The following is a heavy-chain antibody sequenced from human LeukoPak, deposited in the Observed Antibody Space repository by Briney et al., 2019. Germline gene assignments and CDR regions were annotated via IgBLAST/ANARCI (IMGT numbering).Heavy chain of an antibody. V-gene: IGHV4-30-4*01. J-gene: IGHJ5*02. CDR2: IYYSGST. CDR3: ARVVVPAAPFDP. D-gene: IGHD2-2*01. Sequence: SQTLSLTCTVSGGSISSGDYYWSWIRQPRGKGLEWIGYIYYSGSTYYNPSLKSRVTISVDTSKNQFSLKLSSVTAADTAVYYCARVVVPAAPFDPWGQGTLVTVSS. CDR1: GGSISSGDYY.